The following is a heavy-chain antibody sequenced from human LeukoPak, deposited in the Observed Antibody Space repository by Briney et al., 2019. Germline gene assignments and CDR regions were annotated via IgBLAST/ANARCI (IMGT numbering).Heavy chain of an antibody. CDR2: IYTSGST. CDR1: GGSISSYY. D-gene: IGHD3-22*01. V-gene: IGHV4-4*07. Sequence: SETLSLTCTVSGGSISSYYWSWIRQPAGKGLEWIGRIYTSGSTNYNPSLKSRVTMSVDTSKNQFSLKLSSVTAADTAVYYCAREQTYNDSSGYYYAYFDYWGQGTLVTVSS. CDR3: AREQTYNDSSGYYYAYFDY. J-gene: IGHJ4*02.